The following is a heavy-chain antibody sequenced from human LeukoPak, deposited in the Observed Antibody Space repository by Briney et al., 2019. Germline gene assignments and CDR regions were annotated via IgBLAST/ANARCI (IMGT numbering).Heavy chain of an antibody. J-gene: IGHJ5*02. V-gene: IGHV4-34*01. CDR1: GGSFSGYY. D-gene: IGHD6-19*01. CDR2: IYYSGST. Sequence: SETLSLTCAVYGGSFSGYYWGWIRQPPGKGLEWIGSIYYSGSTHYNPSLKSRVTISVDTSKNQFSLKLSSVTAADTAVYYCARPYSSGWYGGVLHPFDPWGQGTLVTVSS. CDR3: ARPYSSGWYGGVLHPFDP.